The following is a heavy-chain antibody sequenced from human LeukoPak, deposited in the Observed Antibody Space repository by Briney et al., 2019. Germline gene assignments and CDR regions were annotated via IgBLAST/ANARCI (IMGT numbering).Heavy chain of an antibody. Sequence: AGVSLRLSCAASGFTFSSYGMRWVRQAPGKGLEWVSAITATSSSTHDADSVQGRFTISRDNSKNTLYLQTNSLRAEDTAVYYCAKLGYYDSSGYPPFDYWGQGTLVTVSS. CDR2: ITATSSST. D-gene: IGHD3-22*01. CDR1: GFTFSSYG. J-gene: IGHJ4*02. CDR3: AKLGYYDSSGYPPFDY. V-gene: IGHV3-23*01.